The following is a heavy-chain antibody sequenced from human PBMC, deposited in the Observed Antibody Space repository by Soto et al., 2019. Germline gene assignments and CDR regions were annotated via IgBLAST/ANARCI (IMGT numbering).Heavy chain of an antibody. V-gene: IGHV3-74*01. D-gene: IGHD3-16*01. CDR3: ARAGGGFDY. Sequence: EVHLVESGGGLVQPGGSLRLSCAASGFTFRSYWMHWVRQAPGKGLVWVSHINSGGTDTSYADSVKGRFTISKDSAKGTLYLQMNSLRVEDTAVYYCARAGGGFDYWGRGTLVTVSS. CDR2: INSGGTDT. J-gene: IGHJ4*02. CDR1: GFTFRSYW.